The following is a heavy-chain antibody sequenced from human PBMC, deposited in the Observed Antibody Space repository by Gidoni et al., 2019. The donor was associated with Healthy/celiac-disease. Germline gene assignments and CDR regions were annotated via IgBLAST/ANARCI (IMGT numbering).Heavy chain of an antibody. CDR1: GFTSSSYS. Sequence: EVQLVESGGGLVKPGGSLSLYCAASGFTSSSYSMNWVRQAPGKGLEWVSSISSSRSYIYYADSVKGRFTISRDNAKNSLYLQMNSLRAEDTAVYYCARLACSGGSCHPDYWGQGTLVTVSS. CDR3: ARLACSGGSCHPDY. CDR2: ISSSRSYI. V-gene: IGHV3-21*01. D-gene: IGHD2-15*01. J-gene: IGHJ4*02.